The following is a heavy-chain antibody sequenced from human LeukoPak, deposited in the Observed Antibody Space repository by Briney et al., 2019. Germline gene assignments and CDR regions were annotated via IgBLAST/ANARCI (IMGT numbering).Heavy chain of an antibody. V-gene: IGHV4-34*05. D-gene: IGHD3-22*01. CDR3: VPYYYDSSGS. CDR1: GGSFSGHY. CDR2: INHSGTS. J-gene: IGHJ5*02. Sequence: SETRSLTSPVYGGSFSGHYWCWISPPQGKGLAWIGKINHSGTSNYNHSLKSRATISVDTSKNQFSLKLSSVTAADTAVYYCVPYYYDSSGSWGQGTLVTVSS.